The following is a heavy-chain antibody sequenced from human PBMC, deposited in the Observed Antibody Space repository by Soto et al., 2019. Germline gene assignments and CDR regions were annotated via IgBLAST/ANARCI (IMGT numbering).Heavy chain of an antibody. Sequence: QVQLQQWGAGLLKPSETLSLTCAVSGGSFTDYYWTWIRQPPGKGLEWIGEINHSGSTNYNPSLKNRVTISVATSKNQFSLKVNSVTAADTAVYYWGRVLARLLAHAFDFWGQGTMVTVSS. D-gene: IGHD3-3*02. CDR1: GGSFTDYY. J-gene: IGHJ3*01. CDR3: GRVLARLLAHAFDF. CDR2: INHSGST. V-gene: IGHV4-34*01.